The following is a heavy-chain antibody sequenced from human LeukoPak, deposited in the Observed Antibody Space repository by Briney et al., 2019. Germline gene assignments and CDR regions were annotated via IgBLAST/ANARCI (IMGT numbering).Heavy chain of an antibody. CDR1: GGSISSDY. CDR3: ARLGDYGGPFDY. CDR2: VYYSGST. D-gene: IGHD4-23*01. V-gene: IGHV4-59*08. Sequence: SETLSLTCSVSGGSISSDYWSWIRQPPGKGLEWIGYVYYSGSTNYNPSLKSRVTISVDTSKNQFSLKLSSVTAADTAVYYCARLGDYGGPFDYWGQGTLVTVSS. J-gene: IGHJ4*02.